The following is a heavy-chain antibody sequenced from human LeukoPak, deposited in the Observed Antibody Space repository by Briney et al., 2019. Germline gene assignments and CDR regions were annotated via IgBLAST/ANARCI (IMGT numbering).Heavy chain of an antibody. CDR3: ASLGWNDAFDI. Sequence: GGSLRLSCAASGFTFSSYSMNWVRQAPGKGLEWVSYISSSSSTIYYADSVKGRFTISRDNAKNSLYLQMNSLRAEDTAVYYCASLGWNDAFDIWGQGTMVTVSS. D-gene: IGHD1-1*01. J-gene: IGHJ3*02. V-gene: IGHV3-48*04. CDR2: ISSSSSTI. CDR1: GFTFSSYS.